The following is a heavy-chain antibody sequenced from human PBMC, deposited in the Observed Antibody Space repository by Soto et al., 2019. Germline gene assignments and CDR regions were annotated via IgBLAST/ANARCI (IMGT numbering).Heavy chain of an antibody. CDR3: ARSQVCQPLDV. Sequence: ASVKVSCNVSRYTFTNFYSHWLRQAPGQGLEWMGILNPSGGSTTYPQKFQGRVTMTRDASTSTVHMELITLRYEDTAVYYCARSQVCQPLDVWGTGTTVT. J-gene: IGHJ6*03. V-gene: IGHV1-46*01. CDR2: LNPSGGST. CDR1: RYTFTNFY.